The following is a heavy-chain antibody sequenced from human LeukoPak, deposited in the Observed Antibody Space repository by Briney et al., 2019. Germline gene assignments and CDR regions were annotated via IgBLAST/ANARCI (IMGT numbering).Heavy chain of an antibody. D-gene: IGHD3-9*01. V-gene: IGHV4-34*01. CDR2: INHSGST. CDR1: GGSFSGYY. J-gene: IGHJ5*02. Sequence: PSETLSLTCAVYGGSFSGYYWSWIRQPPGKGLEWIGEINHSGSTNYNPSLKSRVTIPVDTSKNQFSLKLSSVTAADTAVYYCSLRRRGRFDPWGQGTLVTVSS. CDR3: SLRRRGRFDP.